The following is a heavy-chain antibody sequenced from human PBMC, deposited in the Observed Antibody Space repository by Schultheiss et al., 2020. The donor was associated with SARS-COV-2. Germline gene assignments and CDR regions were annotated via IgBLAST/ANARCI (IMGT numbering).Heavy chain of an antibody. CDR2: ISSSGSTI. J-gene: IGHJ4*02. Sequence: GGSLRLSCAASGFTFSSYEMNWVRQAPGKGLEWVSYISSSGSTIYYADSVKGRFTISRDNSRNTLYLQMNSLRAGDTAVYYCVRRLSEGGGLLIDYWGQGTLVTVSS. D-gene: IGHD3/OR15-3a*01. CDR3: VRRLSEGGGLLIDY. CDR1: GFTFSSYE. V-gene: IGHV3-48*03.